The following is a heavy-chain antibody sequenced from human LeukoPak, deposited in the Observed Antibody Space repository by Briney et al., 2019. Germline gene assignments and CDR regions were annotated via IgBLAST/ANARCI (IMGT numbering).Heavy chain of an antibody. CDR2: IEGSRTTI. V-gene: IGHV3-48*04. J-gene: IGHJ4*02. D-gene: IGHD2-15*01. CDR1: GFTFSGYA. Sequence: GGSLRLSCAASGFTFSGYAMSWVRQGHGKGLEWVSYIEGSRTTIRYADSVKGRFTISRDNAKKSLYLQMNSLRVEDTAVYYCARAVGGDFDDWGQGTLVTVSS. CDR3: ARAVGGDFDD.